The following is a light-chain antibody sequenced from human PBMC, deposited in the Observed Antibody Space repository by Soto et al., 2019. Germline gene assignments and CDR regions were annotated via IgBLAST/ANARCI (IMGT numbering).Light chain of an antibody. V-gene: IGKV3-20*01. CDR1: QSVSSEK. J-gene: IGKJ1*01. CDR2: GAS. Sequence: EIVLTQSPGTLSLSPGERASLSCRASQSVSSEKLAWYQQKPGQAPRLLIYGASNRATGIPDRFSGSGSGTDFTLTISRLEPEDFAVYYCQQYGSSGTFGQGTKVDIK. CDR3: QQYGSSGT.